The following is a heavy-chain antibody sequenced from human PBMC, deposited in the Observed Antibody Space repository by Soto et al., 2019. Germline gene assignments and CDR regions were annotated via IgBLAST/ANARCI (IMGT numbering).Heavy chain of an antibody. CDR3: AREGVAPYYYYGMYV. Sequence: QVQLVQSGAEVKKPGASVKVSCKASGYTFTRSGISWVRQAPGQGPEWMGWISSYNGDTNYAQTFQGRVTMTTDTSTSTDYMELRSLRSDDTAVYYCAREGVAPYYYYGMYVWRQGTPVTVSS. CDR1: GYTFTRSG. J-gene: IGHJ6*02. D-gene: IGHD5-12*01. V-gene: IGHV1-18*01. CDR2: ISSYNGDT.